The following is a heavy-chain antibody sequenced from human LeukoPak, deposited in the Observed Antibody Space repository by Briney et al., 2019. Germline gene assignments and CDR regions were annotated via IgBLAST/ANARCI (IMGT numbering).Heavy chain of an antibody. J-gene: IGHJ4*02. CDR2: ISSNGNNI. D-gene: IGHD4-17*01. Sequence: PGGSLRLSCAASGLTLTIFSMKWVRQPPGGGLEWGSSISSNGNNIYYADSVKGRFTISRDNAKVSLYLEMNSLRAEDTAVYYCARGLRRGDYWGQGTLVTVSS. CDR3: ARGLRRGDY. CDR1: GLTLTIFS. V-gene: IGHV3-21*01.